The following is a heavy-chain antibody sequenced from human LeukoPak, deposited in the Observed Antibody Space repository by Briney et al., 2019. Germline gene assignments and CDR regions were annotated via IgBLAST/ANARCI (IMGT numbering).Heavy chain of an antibody. V-gene: IGHV3-30*03. Sequence: GLXGXGFISYDGSNKYYADSVKGRFTISRDNSKNTLYLQMNSLRAEDTAVYYCARETGYSSGWYSDYWGQGTLVTVSS. D-gene: IGHD6-19*01. J-gene: IGHJ4*02. CDR3: ARETGYSSGWYSDY. CDR2: ISYDGSNK.